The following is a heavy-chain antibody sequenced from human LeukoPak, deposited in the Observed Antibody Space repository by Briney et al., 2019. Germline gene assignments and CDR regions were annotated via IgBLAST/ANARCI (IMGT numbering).Heavy chain of an antibody. CDR2: IYISGST. J-gene: IGHJ4*02. CDR3: ARRTYYYASGSYSPPRY. V-gene: IGHV4-61*02. D-gene: IGHD3-10*01. CDR1: GGSISSGSYY. Sequence: SETLSLTCTVSGGSISSGSYYWSWIRQPAGKGLEWIGRIYISGSTNYNPSLKSRVTISVDTSKNQFSLKLSSVTAADTAVYYCARRTYYYASGSYSPPRYWGQGTLVTVSS.